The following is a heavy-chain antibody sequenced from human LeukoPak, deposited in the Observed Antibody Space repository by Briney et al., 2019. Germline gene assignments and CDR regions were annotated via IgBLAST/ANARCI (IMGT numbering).Heavy chain of an antibody. CDR2: IYYSGST. Sequence: SETLSLTCTVYGGYISSGDYYWTWIRQPPGKGLEWIGYIYYSGSTYYNPSLKSRVTISVDTSKNQFSLKLSSVTAADTAVYYCAHGYILTGLGIDYWGQGTPVTVSS. V-gene: IGHV4-30-4*01. J-gene: IGHJ4*02. D-gene: IGHD3-9*01. CDR1: GGYISSGDYY. CDR3: AHGYILTGLGIDY.